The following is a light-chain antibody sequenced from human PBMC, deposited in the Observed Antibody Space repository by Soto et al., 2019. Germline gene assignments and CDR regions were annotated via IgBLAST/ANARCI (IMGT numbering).Light chain of an antibody. Sequence: QSVLTQPPSVSAAPGQKVTISCSGSSSNIGNNYVSWYQQLPGTAPKLLIYENNKRPSGIPDRFSGSKSGTSATLGITGLQTGDEADYYSGTWDSSLSLFGTGTKVTVL. CDR3: GTWDSSLSL. CDR1: SSNIGNNY. CDR2: ENN. V-gene: IGLV1-51*02. J-gene: IGLJ1*01.